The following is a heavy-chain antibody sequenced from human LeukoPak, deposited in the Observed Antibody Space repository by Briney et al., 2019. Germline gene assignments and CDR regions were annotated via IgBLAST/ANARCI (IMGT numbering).Heavy chain of an antibody. CDR3: AKVRSTYNDY. J-gene: IGHJ4*02. CDR1: GFTFSSYG. CDR2: IRYDGSNK. V-gene: IGHV3-30*02. D-gene: IGHD2-2*01. Sequence: GGSLRLSCAASGFTFSSYGMHWVRQAPGKVLEWVAFIRYDGSNKYYADSVVGRFTISRDNSKNTLYLQMNSLRTEDTAVFYCAKVRSTYNDYWGQGTLVTVS.